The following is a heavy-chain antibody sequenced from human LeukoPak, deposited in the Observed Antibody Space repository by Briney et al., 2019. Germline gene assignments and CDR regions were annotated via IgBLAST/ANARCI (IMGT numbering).Heavy chain of an antibody. J-gene: IGHJ4*02. CDR3: ARDAYMVRGVIGSPDY. CDR1: GFTFSSYS. Sequence: PGGSLRLSCAASGFTFSSYSMNWVRQAPGKGLEWVSSISSSSSYIYYADSVKGRFTISRDNAKNSLYLQMNSLRAEDTAVNYCARDAYMVRGVIGSPDYWGQGTLVTVSS. V-gene: IGHV3-21*01. D-gene: IGHD3-10*01. CDR2: ISSSSSYI.